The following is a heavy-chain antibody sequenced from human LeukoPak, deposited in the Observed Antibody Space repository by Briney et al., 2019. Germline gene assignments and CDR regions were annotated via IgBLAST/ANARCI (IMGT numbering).Heavy chain of an antibody. Sequence: SGYTFTSNCIHMGRHRHAQGQEWKWITNPSGDSTSYAQKFQGRVTMTRDTTTSTVYMELSSLRSEDTAVYYCARDRAFIAVAGYYFDYWGQGTLVTVSS. CDR2: TNPSGDST. CDR1: GYTFTSNC. V-gene: IGHV1-46*01. D-gene: IGHD6-13*01. CDR3: ARDRAFIAVAGYYFDY. J-gene: IGHJ4*02.